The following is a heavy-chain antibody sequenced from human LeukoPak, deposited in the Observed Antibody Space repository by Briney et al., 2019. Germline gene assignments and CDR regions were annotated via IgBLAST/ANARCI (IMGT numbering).Heavy chain of an antibody. CDR1: GFTFSDYY. CDR2: IKQDGSEK. Sequence: GGSLRLSCAASGFTFSDYYMSWIRQAPGKGLEWVANIKQDGSEKYYVDSVKGRFTISRDNAKNSLYLQMNSLRAGDTAIYYCARRWEEYFFDYWGQGTLVTVSS. J-gene: IGHJ4*02. V-gene: IGHV3-7*01. CDR3: ARRWEEYFFDY. D-gene: IGHD1-26*01.